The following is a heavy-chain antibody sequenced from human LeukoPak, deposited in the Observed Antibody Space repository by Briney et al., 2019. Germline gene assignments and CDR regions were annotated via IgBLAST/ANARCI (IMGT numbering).Heavy chain of an antibody. J-gene: IGHJ4*02. CDR2: INPNSGGT. D-gene: IGHD2-2*01. Sequence: ASVKVSCKASGYTFTDYYIHWVRQAPGQGLEWMAWINPNSGGTYYAQNFHGRITLTRDTSISTAYMELSRLRSDDTAIYYCARANALYCSSTSCLFDYWGQGTPVTVSS. CDR1: GYTFTDYY. CDR3: ARANALYCSSTSCLFDY. V-gene: IGHV1-2*02.